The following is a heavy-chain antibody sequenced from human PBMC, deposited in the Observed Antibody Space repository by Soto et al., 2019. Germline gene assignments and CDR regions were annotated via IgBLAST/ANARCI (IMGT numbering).Heavy chain of an antibody. CDR3: ARNDIVVVPAAMDY. CDR2: INHSGST. J-gene: IGHJ4*02. D-gene: IGHD2-2*01. Sequence: SETLSLTCAVYGGPFSGCYWSWIRQPPGKGLEWIGEINHSGSTNYNPSLKSRVTISVDTSKNQFSLKLSSVTAADTAVYYCARNDIVVVPAAMDYWGQGTLVTVSS. CDR1: GGPFSGCY. V-gene: IGHV4-34*01.